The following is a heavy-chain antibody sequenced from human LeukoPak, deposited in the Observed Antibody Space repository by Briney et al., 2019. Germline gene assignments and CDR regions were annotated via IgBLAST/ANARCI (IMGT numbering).Heavy chain of an antibody. Sequence: GGSLRLSCAASRFTFSSYSMNWVRQAPGKGLEWVSSISSSSSYIYYADSVKGRFTISRDNAKNSLYLQMNSLRAEDTAVYYCARDGVYGAVAGVHYFDYWGQGTLVTVSS. D-gene: IGHD6-19*01. CDR2: ISSSSSYI. V-gene: IGHV3-21*01. CDR3: ARDGVYGAVAGVHYFDY. J-gene: IGHJ4*02. CDR1: RFTFSSYS.